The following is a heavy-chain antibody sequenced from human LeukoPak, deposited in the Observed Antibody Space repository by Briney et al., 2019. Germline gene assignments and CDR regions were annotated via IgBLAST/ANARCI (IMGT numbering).Heavy chain of an antibody. D-gene: IGHD3-10*01. J-gene: IGHJ4*02. CDR3: AKAAGRIGGDY. Sequence: GGSLRLSCAASGFTFSSYAMSWVRQAPGKGLEWVSGISSSGGSTYYADSVKGRFTISRDNSKNTLYLQMDRLRAEDTAVYYCAKAAGRIGGDYWGQGTLVTVSS. CDR1: GFTFSSYA. V-gene: IGHV3-23*01. CDR2: ISSSGGST.